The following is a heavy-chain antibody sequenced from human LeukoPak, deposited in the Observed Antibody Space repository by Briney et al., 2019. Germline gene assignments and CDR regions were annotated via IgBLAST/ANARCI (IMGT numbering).Heavy chain of an antibody. J-gene: IGHJ4*02. V-gene: IGHV4-4*07. CDR3: ARDPSGARYCSGGSCYSTRSSFDY. D-gene: IGHD2-15*01. CDR1: GGSISSYY. Sequence: PSETLSLTCTVSGGSISSYYWSWIRQPAGKGLEWIGRIYTSGSTNYNPSLKSRVTMSVDTSKNQFSLKLSSVTAADTAVYYCARDPSGARYCSGGSCYSTRSSFDYWGPGTLVTVSS. CDR2: IYTSGST.